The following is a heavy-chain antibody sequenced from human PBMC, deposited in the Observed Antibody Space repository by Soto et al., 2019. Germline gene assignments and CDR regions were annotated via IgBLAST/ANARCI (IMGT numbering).Heavy chain of an antibody. J-gene: IGHJ4*02. V-gene: IGHV4-59*01. D-gene: IGHD3-9*01. CDR1: GGSISSYY. CDR2: IYYSGST. Sequence: PSETLSLTCTVSGGSISSYYWSWIRQPPGKGLEWIGYIYYSGSTNYNPSLKSRVTISVDKSKNQFSLKLSSVTAADTAVYYCARSRYYDMLTGPYYFDYWGQGTLVTVSS. CDR3: ARSRYYDMLTGPYYFDY.